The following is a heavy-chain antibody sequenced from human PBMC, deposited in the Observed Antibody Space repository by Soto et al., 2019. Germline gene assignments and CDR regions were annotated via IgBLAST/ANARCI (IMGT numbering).Heavy chain of an antibody. CDR2: ISAYNGNT. V-gene: IGHV1-18*01. J-gene: IGHJ3*02. CDR3: ARGGSSWYDGAFDI. CDR1: GYAFTSYG. D-gene: IGHD6-13*01. Sequence: SEEVSCKASGYAFTSYGISWVRQGPGQGLEWMGWISAYNGNTNYAQKLQGRVTMTTDTSTSTAYMELRSLRSDDTAVYYCARGGSSWYDGAFDIWGQGTMVTVSS.